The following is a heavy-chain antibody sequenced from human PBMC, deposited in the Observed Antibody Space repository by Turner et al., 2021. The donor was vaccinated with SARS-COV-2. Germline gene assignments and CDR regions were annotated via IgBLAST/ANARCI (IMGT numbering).Heavy chain of an antibody. D-gene: IGHD1-26*01. J-gene: IGHJ5*02. CDR3: ATDLKGGRGP. CDR2: IYSGGST. V-gene: IGHV3-66*02. CDR1: GFTVSSNY. Sequence: EVQLVESGGGFVQPGGSLSPSCAASGFTVSSNYMSWVRQAPGKGMEWVSVIYSGGSTYYADSVKGRFTISRDNSKNTLYLQMNSLRAEDTAVYYCATDLKGGRGPWGQGTLVTVSS.